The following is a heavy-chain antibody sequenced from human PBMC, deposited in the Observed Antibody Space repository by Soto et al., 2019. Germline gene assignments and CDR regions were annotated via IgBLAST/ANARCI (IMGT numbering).Heavy chain of an antibody. CDR1: GLTFSSYA. D-gene: IGHD5-18*01. V-gene: IGHV3-23*01. CDR2: INSGGRT. J-gene: IGHJ4*02. CDR3: AQGDTGISTCFDF. Sequence: EVQLLESGGGLVQPGGSLRLSCAASGLTFSSYAMSWVRQAPGKGLDWVSTINSGGRTYYADTVKGRFTISRDNSKNTLYLQMDSLRGDHTAVYYCAQGDTGISTCFDFWGQGTLVTVSS.